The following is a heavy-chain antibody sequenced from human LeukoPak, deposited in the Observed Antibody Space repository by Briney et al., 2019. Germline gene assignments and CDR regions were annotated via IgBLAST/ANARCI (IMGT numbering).Heavy chain of an antibody. D-gene: IGHD3-22*01. V-gene: IGHV1-8*01. CDR1: GYTFTSYD. CDR2: MNPNSGNT. CDR3: ARDYDSSGYWYYYYGMDV. J-gene: IGHJ6*02. Sequence: GASVKVSCKASGYTFTSYDINWVRQATGQGLEWMGWMNPNSGNTGYAQKFQGRVTMTRNTSISTAYMELSSLRSEDTAVYYRARDYDSSGYWYYYYGMDVWGQGTTVTVSS.